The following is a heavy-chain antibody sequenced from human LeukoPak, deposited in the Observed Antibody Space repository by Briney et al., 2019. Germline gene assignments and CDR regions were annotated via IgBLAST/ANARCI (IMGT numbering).Heavy chain of an antibody. V-gene: IGHV4-4*02. CDR3: ARGRMVRGIRPNWFDA. J-gene: IGHJ5*02. CDR2: VHLDGRT. Sequence: SGTLSLTCGVSGGSVTSTNWWTWVRQPPGKGLEWIGEVHLDGRTNYNPSLKSRLTMSVDLSENHISLKLTSVTAADTAVYYCARGRMVRGIRPNWFDAWGQGTLVTVSS. CDR1: GGSVTSTNW. D-gene: IGHD3-10*01.